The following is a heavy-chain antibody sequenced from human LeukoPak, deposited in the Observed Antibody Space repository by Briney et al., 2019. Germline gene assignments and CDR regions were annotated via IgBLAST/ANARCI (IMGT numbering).Heavy chain of an antibody. Sequence: GASVKVSCKASGYTFTSYAMRWVRQAPGQRLEWMGWINAGNGNTKYSQKFQGRVTITRDTSASTAYMELSSLRSEDTAVYYCARWVYYDILTGYHYGMDVWGQGTTVTVSS. J-gene: IGHJ6*02. D-gene: IGHD3-9*01. CDR1: GYTFTSYA. CDR2: INAGNGNT. CDR3: ARWVYYDILTGYHYGMDV. V-gene: IGHV1-3*01.